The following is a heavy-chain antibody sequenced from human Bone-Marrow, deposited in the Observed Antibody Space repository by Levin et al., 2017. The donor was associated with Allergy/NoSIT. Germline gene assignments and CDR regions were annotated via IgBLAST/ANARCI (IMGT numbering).Heavy chain of an antibody. CDR2: IYPGDSDT. J-gene: IGHJ4*02. CDR3: ARHSTYDDNAYCAGSEY. CDR1: GYRFATFW. Sequence: GESLKISCKGSGYRFATFWVAWVRQTPGKGLEWIGTIYPGDSDTRYSRSFQGQVTISVDESISTAYLQWSSLKASDTATYFCARHSTYDDNAYCAGSEYWGQGTLVIVSS. D-gene: IGHD3-16*01. V-gene: IGHV5-51*01.